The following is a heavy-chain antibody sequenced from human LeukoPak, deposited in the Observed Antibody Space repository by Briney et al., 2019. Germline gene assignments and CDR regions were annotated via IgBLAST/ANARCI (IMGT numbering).Heavy chain of an antibody. CDR1: GFDFSSNW. CDR2: ISGGGGST. J-gene: IGHJ4*02. V-gene: IGHV3-23*01. D-gene: IGHD5-18*01. CDR3: AKTTGGYSYGYFDY. Sequence: GGSLRLSCAASGFDFSSNWMHWVRQAPGKGLEWVSAISGGGGSTYYADSVKGRFTISRDNSKNTLYLQMNSLRAEDTAVYYCAKTTGGYSYGYFDYWGQGTLVTVSS.